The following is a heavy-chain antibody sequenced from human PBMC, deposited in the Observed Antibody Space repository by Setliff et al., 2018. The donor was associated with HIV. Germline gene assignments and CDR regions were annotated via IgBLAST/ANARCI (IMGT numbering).Heavy chain of an antibody. Sequence: PSETLSLTCTVSGDSMSSSTYYWGWIRQPPGKGLEWIGSIFYSGTTYYNPSLKSRVTISVDTSKNQFSLNLSSVTAADTAVYYCARGGVSPFDPWGQGTMGTVSS. CDR3: ARGGVSPFDP. J-gene: IGHJ5*02. V-gene: IGHV4-39*01. CDR1: GDSMSSSTYY. CDR2: IFYSGTT. D-gene: IGHD3-3*01.